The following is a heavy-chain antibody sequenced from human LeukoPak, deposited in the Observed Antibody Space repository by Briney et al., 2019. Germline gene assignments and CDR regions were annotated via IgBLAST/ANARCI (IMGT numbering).Heavy chain of an antibody. J-gene: IGHJ5*02. D-gene: IGHD6-13*01. Sequence: SETLSLTCTVSGGSISSGSYYRSWIRQPAGKGLEWIGRIYTSGSTNYNPSLKSRVTISVDTSKNQFSLKLSTVTAADTAVYYCASSIVSGSSWYGSWFDPWGQGTLVTVSS. CDR2: IYTSGST. V-gene: IGHV4-61*02. CDR1: GGSISSGSYY. CDR3: ASSIVSGSSWYGSWFDP.